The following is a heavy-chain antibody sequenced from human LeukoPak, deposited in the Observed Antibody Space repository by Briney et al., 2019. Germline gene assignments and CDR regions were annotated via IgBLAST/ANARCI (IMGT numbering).Heavy chain of an antibody. J-gene: IGHJ5*02. CDR2: INHSGST. CDR1: GGSFSGYY. Sequence: SETLSLTCAVYGGSFSGYYWSWIRQPPGKGLEWIGEINHSGSTNYNPSLKSRVTISVDTSKNQFSLKLSSVTAADTAVYYCARARRGYSYGLSGFDPWGQGTLVTVSS. V-gene: IGHV4-34*01. CDR3: ARARRGYSYGLSGFDP. D-gene: IGHD5-18*01.